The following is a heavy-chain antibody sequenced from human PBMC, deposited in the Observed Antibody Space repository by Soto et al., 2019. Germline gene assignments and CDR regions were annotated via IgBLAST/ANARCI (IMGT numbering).Heavy chain of an antibody. CDR1: GGSFSGYY. J-gene: IGHJ1*01. V-gene: IGHV4-34*01. Sequence: SETLSLTCAVYGGSFSGYYWSWIRQPPGKGLEWIGEINHSGSTNYNPSLKSRVTISVDTSKNQFSLKLSSVTAADTAVYYCAGSYCSSTSCYGRFSSGTQWNFQHWGQGTLVTVSS. CDR2: INHSGST. CDR3: AGSYCSSTSCYGRFSSGTQWNFQH. D-gene: IGHD2-2*01.